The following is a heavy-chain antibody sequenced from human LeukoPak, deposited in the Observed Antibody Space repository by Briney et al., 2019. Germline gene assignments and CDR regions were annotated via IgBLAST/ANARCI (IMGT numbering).Heavy chain of an antibody. J-gene: IGHJ5*02. CDR2: ISSSSSYI. Sequence: PGGSLRLSCAASGFTFSSYSMSWVRQAPGKGLEWVSSISSSSSYIYYAESVKGRFTISRDNAKNSLYLQMNSLRAEDTAVYYCARGGYSSSWYPPPWFDPWGQGTLVTVSS. V-gene: IGHV3-21*01. CDR1: GFTFSSYS. D-gene: IGHD6-13*01. CDR3: ARGGYSSSWYPPPWFDP.